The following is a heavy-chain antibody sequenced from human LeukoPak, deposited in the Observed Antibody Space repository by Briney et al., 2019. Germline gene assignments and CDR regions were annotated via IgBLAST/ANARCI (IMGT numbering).Heavy chain of an antibody. V-gene: IGHV4-34*01. J-gene: IGHJ4*02. CDR2: INHSGST. D-gene: IGHD3-10*01. CDR3: ARAYYYGSGSPFDY. CDR1: GGSFSGYY. Sequence: PSETLSLTCAVYGGSFSGYYWSWIRQPPRKGLEWIGEINHSGSTNYNPSHKSRVTISVDTSKNQFSLKLSSVTAADTAVYYCARAYYYGSGSPFDYWGQGTLVTVSS.